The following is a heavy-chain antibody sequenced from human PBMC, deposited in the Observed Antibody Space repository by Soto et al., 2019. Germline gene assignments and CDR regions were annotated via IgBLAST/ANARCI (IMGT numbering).Heavy chain of an antibody. Sequence: QVQLVESGGGVVQPGRSLRLSCAASGFTFSSYAMHWVRQAPGKGLEWVAVISYDGSNKYYADSVKGRFTISRDNSKNXMYLQMSSLRAEDTAVYYCARPLWRNDYSGGYFDLWGRGTLVTVSS. V-gene: IGHV3-30-3*01. CDR2: ISYDGSNK. D-gene: IGHD4-4*01. CDR1: GFTFSSYA. CDR3: ARPLWRNDYSGGYFDL. J-gene: IGHJ2*01.